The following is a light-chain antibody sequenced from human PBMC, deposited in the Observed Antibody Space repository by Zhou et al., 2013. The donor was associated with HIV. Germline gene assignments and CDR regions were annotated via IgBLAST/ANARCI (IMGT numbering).Light chain of an antibody. CDR1: QGISSY. CDR2: DTS. Sequence: VIWMTQSPSLLSASTGDRVTISCRMSQGISSYLAWYQQKPGKAPELLIHDTSILQTGVPSRFSGSGSGTDFTLTISRLQPDDFATYYCQHYADHSRAFGPGTKVDFK. CDR3: QHYADHSRA. V-gene: IGKV1D-8*03. J-gene: IGKJ3*01.